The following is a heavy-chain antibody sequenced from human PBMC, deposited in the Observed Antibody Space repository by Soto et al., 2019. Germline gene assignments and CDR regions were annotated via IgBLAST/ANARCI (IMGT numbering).Heavy chain of an antibody. Sequence: GGSLRLSCAASGFTFSSYAMSRVRQAPGKGLEWVSAISGSVGSTYYADSVKGRFTISRDNSKNTLYLQMNSLRAEDTAVYYCAKKDLVVVAATEGMDVWGQGTTVTVSS. D-gene: IGHD2-15*01. CDR2: ISGSVGST. V-gene: IGHV3-23*01. CDR1: GFTFSSYA. J-gene: IGHJ6*02. CDR3: AKKDLVVVAATEGMDV.